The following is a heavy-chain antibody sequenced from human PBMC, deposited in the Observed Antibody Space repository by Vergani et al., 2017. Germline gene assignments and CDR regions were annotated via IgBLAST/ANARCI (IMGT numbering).Heavy chain of an antibody. CDR3: TRGWEVMVISWFDP. D-gene: IGHD2-21*01. CDR1: GFTFGDYA. CDR2: IRSKAYGGTT. Sequence: EVQLVESGGGLVQPGRSLRLSCTASGFTFGDYAMSWFRQAPGKGLEWVGFIRSKAYGGTTEYAASVKGRFTISRDDSKSIAYLQMNSLKTEDTAVYYCTRGWEVMVISWFDPWGQGTLVTVSS. V-gene: IGHV3-49*03. J-gene: IGHJ5*02.